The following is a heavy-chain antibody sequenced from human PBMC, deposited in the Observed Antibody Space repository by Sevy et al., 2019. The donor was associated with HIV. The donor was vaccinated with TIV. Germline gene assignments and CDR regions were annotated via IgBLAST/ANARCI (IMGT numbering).Heavy chain of an antibody. V-gene: IGHV3-23*01. CDR1: GFNFGSYA. CDR2: ISGSGGST. CDR3: AKDNHYDSRGYYYGMRPSEGAFDI. D-gene: IGHD3-22*01. J-gene: IGHJ3*02. Sequence: RGSLRLSCAASGFNFGSYAMSWVRQAPGKGLEWVSAISGSGGSTYYADSVKGRFTISRDNPKNTLDLQMNSLRAEDTAIYYCAKDNHYDSRGYYYGMRPSEGAFDIWGQGTMVTVSS.